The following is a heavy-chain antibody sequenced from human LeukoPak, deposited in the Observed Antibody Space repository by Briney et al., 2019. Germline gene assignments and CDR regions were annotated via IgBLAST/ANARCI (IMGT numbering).Heavy chain of an antibody. D-gene: IGHD6-19*01. CDR1: GYTFTSYA. CDR3: ARETSSGWLALNY. V-gene: IGHV1-3*01. J-gene: IGHJ4*02. CDR2: INAGNGNT. Sequence: ASVKVSCKASGYTFTSYAMHWVRQAPGQSLEWMGWINAGNGNTKYSQKFQGRVTITRDTSASTAYMELSSLRSEDTAVYYCARETSSGWLALNYWGQGTLVTVSS.